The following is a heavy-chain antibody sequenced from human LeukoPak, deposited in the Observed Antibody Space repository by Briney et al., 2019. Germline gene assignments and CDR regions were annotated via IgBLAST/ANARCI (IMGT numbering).Heavy chain of an antibody. CDR1: GFTFDDYA. D-gene: IGHD3-16*01. V-gene: IGHV3-9*01. Sequence: GGSLRLSCAASGFTFDDYAMHWVRQAPGKGLEWVSGISWNSGSIGYADSVKGRFTISRDNAKNSLYLQMNSLRAEDTAVYYCARASLGELSWWGDYFDYWGQGTLVTVSS. CDR2: ISWNSGSI. J-gene: IGHJ4*02. CDR3: ARASLGELSWWGDYFDY.